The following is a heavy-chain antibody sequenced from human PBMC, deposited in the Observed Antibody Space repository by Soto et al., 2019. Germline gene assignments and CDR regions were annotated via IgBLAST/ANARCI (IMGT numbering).Heavy chain of an antibody. CDR2: ISAYNGNT. D-gene: IGHD2-2*01. J-gene: IGHJ3*01. CDR3: ARDFTLYCSSTSCSDPFDL. Sequence: VNVSCKASGYTFTSYGISWVRQAPGQGLEWMGWISAYNGNTNYAQKLQGRVTMTTDTSTSTAYMELRSLRSDDTAVYYCARDFTLYCSSTSCSDPFDLWGKGTLVTVS. CDR1: GYTFTSYG. V-gene: IGHV1-18*04.